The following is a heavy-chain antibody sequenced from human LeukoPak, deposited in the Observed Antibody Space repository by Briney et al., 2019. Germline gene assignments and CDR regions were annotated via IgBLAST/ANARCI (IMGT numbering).Heavy chain of an antibody. CDR1: GGSISSSSYY. D-gene: IGHD5-18*01. J-gene: IGHJ4*02. Sequence: AETLSLTCTISGGSISSSSYYWGWIRQPPGKGLEWIGTIYYSGNTYYNPSLKSRVTISVDTSKNQFSLKLNSVTAADTAVYYCARRVTAMGTLDYWGQGTLVTLFS. V-gene: IGHV4-39*01. CDR3: ARRVTAMGTLDY. CDR2: IYYSGNT.